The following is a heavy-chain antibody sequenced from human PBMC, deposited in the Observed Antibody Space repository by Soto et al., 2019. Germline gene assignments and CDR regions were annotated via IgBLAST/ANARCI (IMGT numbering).Heavy chain of an antibody. V-gene: IGHV4-39*01. CDR3: ARHSEGYCSGGSCYFPYYFDY. D-gene: IGHD2-15*01. J-gene: IGHJ4*02. CDR1: GGSISSSSYY. Sequence: PSETLSLTCTVSGGSISSSSYYWGWIRQPPGKGLEWIGSIYYSGSTYYNPSLKSRVTISVDTSKNQFSLKLSSVTAADTAVYYCARHSEGYCSGGSCYFPYYFDYWGQGTLVTVSS. CDR2: IYYSGST.